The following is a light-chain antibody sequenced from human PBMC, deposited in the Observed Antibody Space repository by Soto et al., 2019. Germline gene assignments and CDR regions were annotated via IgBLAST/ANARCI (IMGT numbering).Light chain of an antibody. Sequence: QSVLTQPPSMSGTPGQRVTISCSGSSSNIGSNTVNWYQQLPGTAPKLLIHSSYERPSGVPDRFSGSKSGTSASLAISGLQSEDEADYYCCSYVGISTFYVFGTGTKVTVL. J-gene: IGLJ1*01. CDR2: SSY. CDR1: SSNIGSNT. V-gene: IGLV1-44*01. CDR3: CSYVGISTFYV.